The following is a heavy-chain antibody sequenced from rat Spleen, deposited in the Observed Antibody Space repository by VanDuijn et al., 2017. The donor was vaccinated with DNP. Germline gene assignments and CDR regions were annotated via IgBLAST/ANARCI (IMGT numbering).Heavy chain of an antibody. D-gene: IGHD1-11*01. V-gene: IGHV5-20*01. CDR3: ARDGTVFRYFDF. Sequence: EVQLVESGGGLVQPGRSLKLSCAASGFTFSDYDMAWVRQAPTKGLEWVASISPGGGGTYYRDSVQGRFIVSRDNAKSSLYLQMNSLRSEDTATYYCARDGTVFRYFDFWGPGTMVIVSS. CDR1: GFTFSDYD. CDR2: ISPGGGGT. J-gene: IGHJ1*01.